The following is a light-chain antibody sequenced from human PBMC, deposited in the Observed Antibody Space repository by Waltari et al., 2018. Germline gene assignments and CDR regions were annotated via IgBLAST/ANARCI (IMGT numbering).Light chain of an antibody. CDR2: DAS. V-gene: IGKV3-15*01. Sequence: EVVMTQSPATPSVFPGERATLSCRASQSVSINLAWYQQKPGQAPRLLIYDASTRATGIPARFSGSGSGTEFTLTISSLQSEDFANYYCQQYNDWHLITFGQGTRLEIK. CDR1: QSVSIN. J-gene: IGKJ5*01. CDR3: QQYNDWHLIT.